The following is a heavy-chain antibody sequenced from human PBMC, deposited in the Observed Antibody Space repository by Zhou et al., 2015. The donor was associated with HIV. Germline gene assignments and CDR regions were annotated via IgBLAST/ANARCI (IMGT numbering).Heavy chain of an antibody. CDR3: ARDISYSSGWYGIWFDP. CDR2: IIPIFGTA. CDR1: GGTFSSYA. Sequence: QVVLIQSGAEVRRPGSSVKISCKASGGTFSSYAISWVRQAPGQGLEWMGGIIPIFGTANYAQQLQGRVTIAADESTSTAYMELSSLRSEDTAVYYCARDISYSSGWYGIWFDPSG. V-gene: IGHV1-69*01. J-gene: IGHJ5*02. D-gene: IGHD6-19*01.